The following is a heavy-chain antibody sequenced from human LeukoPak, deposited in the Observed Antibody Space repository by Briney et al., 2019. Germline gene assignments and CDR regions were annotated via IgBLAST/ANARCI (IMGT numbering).Heavy chain of an antibody. CDR2: IYYSGST. Sequence: PSQTLSLTCTVSGGSIRSGDYYWSWIRQPPGKGLEWIGSIYYSGSTYYNPSLKSGVTISVDTSKNQFSLKLSSVTAADTAVYYCARQSSDILTGYYRGPYYYYGMDVWGQGTTVTVSS. D-gene: IGHD3-9*01. J-gene: IGHJ6*02. V-gene: IGHV4-39*01. CDR1: GGSIRSGDYY. CDR3: ARQSSDILTGYYRGPYYYYGMDV.